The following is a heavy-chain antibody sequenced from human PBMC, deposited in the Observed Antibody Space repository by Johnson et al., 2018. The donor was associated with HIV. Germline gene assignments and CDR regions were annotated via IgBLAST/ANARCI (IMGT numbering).Heavy chain of an antibody. V-gene: IGHV3-66*03. CDR3: AREGSGSYQI. Sequence: VQLVESGGGLIQPGGSLRLSCAASGFTVSSNYMSWVRQAPGKGLEWVSVIYSGGSTYYPDSVKGRFTISRDNSRNTVYLQMSGLRSEDTAIYYCAREGSGSYQIWGQGTMVTVSS. D-gene: IGHD1-26*01. CDR1: GFTVSSNY. J-gene: IGHJ3*02. CDR2: IYSGGST.